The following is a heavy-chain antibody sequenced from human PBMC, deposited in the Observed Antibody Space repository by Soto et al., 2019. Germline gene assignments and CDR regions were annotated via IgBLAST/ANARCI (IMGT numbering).Heavy chain of an antibody. V-gene: IGHV3-23*01. Sequence: GGSLRLSCAVSGFTVSNNYMSWVRQAPGKGLEGVSGISGSGGRTDYADSVKGRFIISRDNSKNTLYLQMNSLRAEDTAVYYCAKYASSSWSLFDYWGQGTLVTVSS. CDR3: AKYASSSWSLFDY. CDR2: ISGSGGRT. J-gene: IGHJ4*02. CDR1: GFTVSNNY. D-gene: IGHD6-13*01.